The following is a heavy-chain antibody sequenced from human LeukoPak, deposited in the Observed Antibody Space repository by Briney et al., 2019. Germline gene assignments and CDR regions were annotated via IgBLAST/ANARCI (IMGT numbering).Heavy chain of an antibody. J-gene: IGHJ4*02. Sequence: GGSLRLSCAASGFTFSISAMSWVRQAPGKGLEWVSTISASGGSTYYADSVKGRFTISRDNSKNTLYLQMNSLRAEDTAVYYCARDLNGDYNFDYWGQGTLVTVSS. CDR3: ARDLNGDYNFDY. CDR1: GFTFSISA. V-gene: IGHV3-23*01. CDR2: ISASGGST. D-gene: IGHD4-17*01.